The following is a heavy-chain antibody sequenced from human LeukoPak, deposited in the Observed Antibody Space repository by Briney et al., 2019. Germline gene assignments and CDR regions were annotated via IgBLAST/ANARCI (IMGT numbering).Heavy chain of an antibody. J-gene: IGHJ5*02. CDR3: ARDYCGGDCYSDNWFDP. D-gene: IGHD2-21*02. CDR1: GFTFSSYA. CDR2: ISYDGSNK. Sequence: GRSLRLSCAASGFTFSSYAMHWVRQAPGKGLEWVSVISYDGSNKYYADSVKGRFTISRDNSKNTLYLQMTSLRAEDTTVYYCARDYCGGDCYSDNWFDPWGQGTLVTVSS. V-gene: IGHV3-30*04.